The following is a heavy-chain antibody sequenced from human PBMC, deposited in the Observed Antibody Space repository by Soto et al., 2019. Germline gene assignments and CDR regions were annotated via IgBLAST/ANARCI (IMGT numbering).Heavy chain of an antibody. D-gene: IGHD3-22*01. V-gene: IGHV4-39*01. CDR2: IHNRDNT. CDR3: ARLDSSGALDH. J-gene: IGHJ4*02. Sequence: QLQLLESGPGLVKPSETLFLSCTVSGGSIITSSYDWDWIRQPPGKGLEWIGSIHNRDNTYYSRSLKSRVPISLDTSKKQFSLILNSVTAADTAVYYCARLDSSGALDHWGRGTLVTVSS. CDR1: GGSIITSSYD.